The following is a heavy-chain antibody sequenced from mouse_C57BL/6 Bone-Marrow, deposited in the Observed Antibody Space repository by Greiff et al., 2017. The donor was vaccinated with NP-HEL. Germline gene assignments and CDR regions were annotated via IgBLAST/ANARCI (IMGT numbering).Heavy chain of an antibody. Sequence: EVQLQQSGPELVKPGASVKMSCKASGYTFTDYNMHWVKQSHGKSLEWIGYINPNNGGTSYNQKFKGKATLTVNKSSSTAYMELRSLTSEESAVYYCAKGITPMDYWGQGTSVTVSS. CDR3: AKGITPMDY. V-gene: IGHV1-22*01. CDR2: INPNNGGT. D-gene: IGHD1-1*01. CDR1: GYTFTDYN. J-gene: IGHJ4*01.